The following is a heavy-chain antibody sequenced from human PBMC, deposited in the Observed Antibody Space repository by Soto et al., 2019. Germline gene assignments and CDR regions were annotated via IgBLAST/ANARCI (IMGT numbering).Heavy chain of an antibody. CDR1: CYMFSTIG. CDR3: ARDLDGSGSYYTNY. J-gene: IGHJ4*02. V-gene: IGHV1-18*01. Sequence: SVKVSCRTSCYMFSTIGISWVRQAPGQGLEWMGWVSPHKDDTYYAQRLQGRVTMTTDTSTSTAYMELRSLRSDDTAVYFCARDLDGSGSYYTNYWGQGTLVTVYS. CDR2: VSPHKDDT. D-gene: IGHD3-10*01.